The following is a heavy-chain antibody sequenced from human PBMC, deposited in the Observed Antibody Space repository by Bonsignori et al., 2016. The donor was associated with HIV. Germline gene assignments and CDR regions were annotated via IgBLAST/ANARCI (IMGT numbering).Heavy chain of an antibody. Sequence: RQAPGKGLEWIGEINHSGSTNYNPSLKSRVTISVDTSKNQFSLKLSSVTAADTAVYYCARGSGIVVVPWAFDYWGQGTLVTVSS. J-gene: IGHJ4*02. V-gene: IGHV4-34*01. CDR3: ARGSGIVVVPWAFDY. D-gene: IGHD3-22*01. CDR2: INHSGST.